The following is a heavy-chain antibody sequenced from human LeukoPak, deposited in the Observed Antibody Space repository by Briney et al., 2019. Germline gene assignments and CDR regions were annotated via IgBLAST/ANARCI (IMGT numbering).Heavy chain of an antibody. D-gene: IGHD1-26*01. V-gene: IGHV4-59*01. Sequence: SETLSLTCTVSGGSISSYYWSWIRQPPGKGLEWIEYIYYSGSTNYNPSLKSRVTISVDTSKNQFSLRLNSVTAADTAVYYCTRGGISGSYNWGQGTLVTVSS. CDR1: GGSISSYY. J-gene: IGHJ4*02. CDR2: IYYSGST. CDR3: TRGGISGSYN.